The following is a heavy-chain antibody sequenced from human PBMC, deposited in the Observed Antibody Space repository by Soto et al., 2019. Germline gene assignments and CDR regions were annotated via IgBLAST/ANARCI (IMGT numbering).Heavy chain of an antibody. V-gene: IGHV1-69*04. D-gene: IGHD3-10*01. J-gene: IGHJ4*02. CDR2: IIPILGIA. Sequence: SVKVSCKASGVTFSSYSISWVRQAPGQGLEWMGRIIPILGIANYAQKFQGRVTITADKSTSTAYMELSRLRSEDTAVYYCARDAMVRGEGVYFDYWGQGTLVTVSS. CDR1: GVTFSSYS. CDR3: ARDAMVRGEGVYFDY.